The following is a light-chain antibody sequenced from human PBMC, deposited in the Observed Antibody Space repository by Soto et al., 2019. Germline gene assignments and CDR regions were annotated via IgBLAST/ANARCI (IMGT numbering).Light chain of an antibody. J-gene: IGKJ3*01. V-gene: IGKV3-15*01. CDR3: QQYNKWPLFT. CDR1: KSVSRN. Sequence: EIVMTQSPDTLSVSLGERATLSCRASKSVSRNLAWYQQRPGQPPRLLIYGASTRATGIPARFSGSGSGTEFTLTISSLQSEDFAVYHCQQYNKWPLFTFGPGTRVDIK. CDR2: GAS.